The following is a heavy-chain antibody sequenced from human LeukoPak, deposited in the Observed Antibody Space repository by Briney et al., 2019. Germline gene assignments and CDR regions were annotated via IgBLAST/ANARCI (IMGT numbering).Heavy chain of an antibody. CDR3: ARDRIMGYSRTWGYGMDV. D-gene: IGHD2-15*01. CDR2: INPSGGST. V-gene: IGHV1-46*01. Sequence: APVKVSCKATGYTFTSYYMHWVRQAPGQGLEWMGIINPSGGSTSYAQKFQGRVTMTRDTSTSTVYMELSSLRSEDTAVYYCARDRIMGYSRTWGYGMDVWGQGTTVTVSS. CDR1: GYTFTSYY. J-gene: IGHJ6*02.